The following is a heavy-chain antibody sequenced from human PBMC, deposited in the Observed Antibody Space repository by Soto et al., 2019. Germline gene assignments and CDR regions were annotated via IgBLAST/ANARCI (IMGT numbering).Heavy chain of an antibody. CDR3: VRAIGHYGMDV. V-gene: IGHV3-74*01. CDR1: GFIFSNCW. CDR2: INSDGSST. J-gene: IGHJ6*02. D-gene: IGHD3-22*01. Sequence: GGSLRLSCVASGFIFSNCWMHWVRQAPGMGLVWVSHINSDGSSTTYADSVKGRFTISRDNAKNTLYLQMSSLRAEDTAVYYCVRAIGHYGMDVWGRGTTVTVSS.